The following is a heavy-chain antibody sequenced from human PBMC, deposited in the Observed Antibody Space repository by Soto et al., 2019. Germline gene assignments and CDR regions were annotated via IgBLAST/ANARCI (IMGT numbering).Heavy chain of an antibody. Sequence: QVQLQESGPGLVKPSQTLSLTCTVSGGSISSGDYYWSWIRQPPGKGLEWIGYIYYSGSTYYNPSLKSRVTISVDTSKNQFSLKLSAVTAADTAVDYCARDQGYYYGSGSPIAGYYYGMDVWGQGTTVTVSS. CDR1: GGSISSGDYY. V-gene: IGHV4-30-4*01. D-gene: IGHD3-10*01. J-gene: IGHJ6*02. CDR3: ARDQGYYYGSGSPIAGYYYGMDV. CDR2: IYYSGST.